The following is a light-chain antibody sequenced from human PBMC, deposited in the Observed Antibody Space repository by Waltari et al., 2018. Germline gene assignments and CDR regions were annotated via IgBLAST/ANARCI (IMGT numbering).Light chain of an antibody. J-gene: IGLJ1*01. CDR3: GSYAGSNTYI. CDR2: DVT. CDR1: SSYIGGYNY. V-gene: IGLV2-11*01. Sequence: QAALTPPPSVSGSPGQSVTISCTGTSSYIGGYNYVSWYQQHPGKAPKLMIYDVTKRPSGVSDRFSGSKSGNTASLTISGLQAEDESDYYCGSYAGSNTYIFGAGTRLTVL.